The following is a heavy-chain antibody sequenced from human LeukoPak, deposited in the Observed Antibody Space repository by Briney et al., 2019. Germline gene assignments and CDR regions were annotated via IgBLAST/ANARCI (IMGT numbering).Heavy chain of an antibody. V-gene: IGHV1-8*03. CDR1: GYTFTSYD. CDR2: MNPNSGNT. CDR3: ARGVHLYSSLPGNWFDP. Sequence: GASVKVSCKASGYTFTSYDINWVRQATGQGLEWMGWMNPNSGNTGYAQKFQGRVTITRNTSISTAYMELSSLRSEDTAVYYCARGVHLYSSLPGNWFDPWGQGTLVTVSS. D-gene: IGHD6-6*01. J-gene: IGHJ5*02.